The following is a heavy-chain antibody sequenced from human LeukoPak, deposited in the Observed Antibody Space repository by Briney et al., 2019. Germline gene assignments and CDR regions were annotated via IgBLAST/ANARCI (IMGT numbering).Heavy chain of an antibody. Sequence: GGSLRLSCAASGFTFSSYAMHWVRQAPGKGLEWVAVISYDGSNKYYADSVKGRFTISRDNSKNTLYLQMNSLRAEDTAVYYCAKDLGVLLWFGELLGIDYWGQGTLVTVSS. J-gene: IGHJ4*02. CDR3: AKDLGVLLWFGELLGIDY. CDR1: GFTFSSYA. V-gene: IGHV3-30*04. D-gene: IGHD3-10*01. CDR2: ISYDGSNK.